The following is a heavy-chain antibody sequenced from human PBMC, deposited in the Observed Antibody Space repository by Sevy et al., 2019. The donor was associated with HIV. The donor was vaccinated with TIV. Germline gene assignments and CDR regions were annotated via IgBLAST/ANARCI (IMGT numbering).Heavy chain of an antibody. D-gene: IGHD3-3*01. CDR2: TKQDGSEK. CDR3: ARDSITIFGVVQRGSGFDY. Sequence: GGSLRLSCAASGFTFSSYWMSWVRQAPGKGLEWVANTKQDGSEKYYVDSVKGRFTISRDNAKNSLYLQMNSLRAEDTAVYYCARDSITIFGVVQRGSGFDYWGQGTLVTVSS. CDR1: GFTFSSYW. V-gene: IGHV3-7*01. J-gene: IGHJ4*02.